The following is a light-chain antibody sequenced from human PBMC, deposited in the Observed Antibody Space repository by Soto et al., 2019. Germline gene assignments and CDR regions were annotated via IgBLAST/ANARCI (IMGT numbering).Light chain of an antibody. Sequence: EIVLTQSPGTLSLSPGERATLSCRASQSVSSTYLAWYQQKPGQAPRLLIYGASSRATGIPDRFSGSGSGKDFTLTISRLEPEDFAVYYCQQYGSSPGTFGKGTKVEIK. V-gene: IGKV3-20*01. J-gene: IGKJ1*01. CDR2: GAS. CDR3: QQYGSSPGT. CDR1: QSVSSTY.